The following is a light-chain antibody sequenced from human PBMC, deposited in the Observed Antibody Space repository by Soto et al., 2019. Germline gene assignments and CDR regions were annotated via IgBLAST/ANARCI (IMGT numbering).Light chain of an antibody. CDR2: GAS. CDR1: QSVSGK. V-gene: IGKV3-15*01. Sequence: ETVMTQFPATLSVSPGERATLSCRASQSVSGKLAWYQQKPGQAPRLLIYGASTRATGIPARFSGSGSGTEFTLSISSLQSEDFAVYYCQQYNKWPRTFGQGTKVEIK. J-gene: IGKJ1*01. CDR3: QQYNKWPRT.